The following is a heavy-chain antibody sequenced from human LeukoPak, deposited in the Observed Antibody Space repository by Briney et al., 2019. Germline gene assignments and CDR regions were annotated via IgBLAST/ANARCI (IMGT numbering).Heavy chain of an antibody. V-gene: IGHV4-39*07. D-gene: IGHD1-14*01. Sequence: SETLSLTCTVSGGSISSSSYYWGWIRQPPGKGLEWIGTIYYSGNTYYNPSLKSRVTISVDTSKNQFSLKLSSVTAADTAVYCCARGTRHFDYWGQGTLVTVSS. CDR2: IYYSGNT. J-gene: IGHJ4*02. CDR3: ARGTRHFDY. CDR1: GGSISSSSYY.